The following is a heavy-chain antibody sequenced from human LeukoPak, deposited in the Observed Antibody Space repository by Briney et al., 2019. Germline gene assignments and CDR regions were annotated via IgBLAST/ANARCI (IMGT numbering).Heavy chain of an antibody. D-gene: IGHD3-22*01. CDR1: GGTFSSYA. Sequence: GASVKVSCKASGGTFSSYAISWVRQAPGQGLEWMGKIIPILGIANYAQKFQGRVTITADKSTSTAYMELSSLRSEDTAVYYCAREAGRITMIVAKGWFDPWGQGTLVTVSS. J-gene: IGHJ5*02. V-gene: IGHV1-69*04. CDR2: IIPILGIA. CDR3: AREAGRITMIVAKGWFDP.